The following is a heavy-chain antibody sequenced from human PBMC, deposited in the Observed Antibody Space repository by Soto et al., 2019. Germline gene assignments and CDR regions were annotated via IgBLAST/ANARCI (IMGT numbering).Heavy chain of an antibody. V-gene: IGHV1-18*01. J-gene: IGHJ1*01. CDR1: GGTLSNYG. Sequence: ASVKVSCKASGGTLSNYGISWVRQAPGQGLECMGWISTYNGNTNYAQKLQGRVTMTTDTSTSTAYMELRSLRSDDTAVYYCARVAVSGLAYFQHWGQGTLVTVSS. D-gene: IGHD6-19*01. CDR2: ISTYNGNT. CDR3: ARVAVSGLAYFQH.